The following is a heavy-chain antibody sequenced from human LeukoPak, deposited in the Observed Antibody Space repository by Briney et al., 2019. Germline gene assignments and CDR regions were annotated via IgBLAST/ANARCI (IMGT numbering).Heavy chain of an antibody. D-gene: IGHD6-13*01. Sequence: SETLSLTCTVSGGSISSYYWSWIRQPPGKGXXXXXXIYYSGSTNYNPSLKSRVTISVDTSKNQFSLKLSSVTAADTAVYYCAREKGGAAAVDWYFDLWGRGTLVTVSS. J-gene: IGHJ2*01. V-gene: IGHV4-59*01. CDR2: IYYSGST. CDR1: GGSISSYY. CDR3: AREKGGAAAVDWYFDL.